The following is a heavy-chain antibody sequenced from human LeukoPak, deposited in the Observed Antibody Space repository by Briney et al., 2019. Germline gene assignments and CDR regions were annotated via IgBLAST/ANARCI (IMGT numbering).Heavy chain of an antibody. D-gene: IGHD3-10*01. CDR1: GYTFTDYF. J-gene: IGHJ4*02. Sequence: ASVKVSCKASGYTFTDYFIHWVRQAPGQGLEWMGWFNPNSGGTKYTQHFQGRVTMTSDTSISTAYMEVRRLRSDDTAVYFCARDQSRFGHSPLGFWGQGTLVTVSS. CDR3: ARDQSRFGHSPLGF. V-gene: IGHV1-2*02. CDR2: FNPNSGGT.